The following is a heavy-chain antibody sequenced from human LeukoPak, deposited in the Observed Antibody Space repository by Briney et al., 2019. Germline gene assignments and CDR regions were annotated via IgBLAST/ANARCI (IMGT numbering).Heavy chain of an antibody. D-gene: IGHD6-19*01. CDR3: ARDVGEQWLVPNFDY. CDR1: GFTFSSYA. V-gene: IGHV3-30-3*01. J-gene: IGHJ4*02. Sequence: GRSLRLSCAASGFTFSSYAMHWVRQAPGKGLEWVAVISYDGSNEYYADSVKGRFTISRDNSKNTLYLQMNSLRAEDTAVYYCARDVGEQWLVPNFDYWGQGTLVTVSS. CDR2: ISYDGSNE.